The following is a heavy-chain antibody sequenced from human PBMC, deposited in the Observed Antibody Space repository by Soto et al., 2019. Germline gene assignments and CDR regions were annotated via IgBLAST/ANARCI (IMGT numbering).Heavy chain of an antibody. CDR3: ARDKIYLRFLEWPYYLDY. J-gene: IGHJ4*02. CDR1: GFTFSSYG. V-gene: IGHV3-33*01. Sequence: PGGSLRLSCAASGFTFSSYGMHWVRQAPGKGLEWVAVIWYDGSNKYYADSVKGRFTISRDNAKNTLYLQMNSLRAEDTAVYYCARDKIYLRFLEWPYYLDYWGQGTLDIVSA. CDR2: IWYDGSNK. D-gene: IGHD3-3*01.